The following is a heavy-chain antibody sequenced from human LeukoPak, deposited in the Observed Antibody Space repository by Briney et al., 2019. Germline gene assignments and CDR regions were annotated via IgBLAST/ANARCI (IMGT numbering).Heavy chain of an antibody. CDR2: IGSNGDDK. D-gene: IGHD5-24*01. Sequence: GGSLRLSCAVSGFTFNNYALNWVRQAPGKGLEWLSYIGSNGDDKLYADSVKGRFTISRDDAKNSVYLQMNILRDEDTALYYCARDLDGDEDFDYWGQGTLVTVSS. J-gene: IGHJ4*02. CDR3: ARDLDGDEDFDY. V-gene: IGHV3-48*03. CDR1: GFTFNNYA.